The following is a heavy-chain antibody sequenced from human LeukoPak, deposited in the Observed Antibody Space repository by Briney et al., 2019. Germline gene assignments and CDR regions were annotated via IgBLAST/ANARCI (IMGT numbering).Heavy chain of an antibody. V-gene: IGHV3-30-3*01. CDR2: ISGDGNIK. D-gene: IGHD2-2*01. Sequence: GGSLRLSCAASGFTFSTYSMHWVRQAPGKGLEWVAVISGDGNIKWTADSVKGRFTISRDNSKNTLYLQMNSLRAEDTAVYYCAREDPYIVALPADGRYFDCWGQGTLVAVSS. CDR1: GFTFSTYS. CDR3: AREDPYIVALPADGRYFDC. J-gene: IGHJ4*02.